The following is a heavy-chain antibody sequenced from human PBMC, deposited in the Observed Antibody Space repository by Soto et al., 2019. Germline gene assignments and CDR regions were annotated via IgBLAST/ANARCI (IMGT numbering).Heavy chain of an antibody. Sequence: GGYLRLSCEASGFTFSSYYMHWVRQAPGKGLVWVSRINNDGSSTIYADSVKGRFTISRDNAKNTLYLQMNSLRAEDTAVYYCARVLATDTSLVTEYYYGMDGWGQGTTVTV. J-gene: IGHJ6*02. CDR3: ARVLATDTSLVTEYYYGMDG. CDR1: GFTFSSYY. D-gene: IGHD5-18*01. CDR2: INNDGSST. V-gene: IGHV3-74*01.